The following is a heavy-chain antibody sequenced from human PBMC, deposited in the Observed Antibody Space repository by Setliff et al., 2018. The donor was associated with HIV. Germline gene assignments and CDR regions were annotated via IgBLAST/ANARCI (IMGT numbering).Heavy chain of an antibody. D-gene: IGHD5-12*01. CDR2: IYTSGST. J-gene: IGHJ4*02. CDR1: GGSISSASYY. V-gene: IGHV4-61*02. CDR3: ARGLEAYSGYGIDY. Sequence: SETLSLTCTVSGGSISSASYYWSWIRQPAGKGLEWIGRIYTSGSTNYNPSLKSRVTISVDTSKNKFSLKLSSVTAADTAVYYCARGLEAYSGYGIDYWGQGTLVTVSS.